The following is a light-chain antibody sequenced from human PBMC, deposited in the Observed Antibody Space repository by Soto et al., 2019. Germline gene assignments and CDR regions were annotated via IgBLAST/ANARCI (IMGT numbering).Light chain of an antibody. Sequence: QCALTQPPSASGSPGQSVTISCTGTSSDVGGYKYVSWYQQHPGKAPKLMIFEVNKRPSGVPDRFSGSKSGNTASLTVSGLHAEDEADYYCSSYAGINNLGVFGTGTKVTVL. CDR1: SSDVGGYKY. V-gene: IGLV2-8*01. CDR2: EVN. J-gene: IGLJ1*01. CDR3: SSYAGINNLGV.